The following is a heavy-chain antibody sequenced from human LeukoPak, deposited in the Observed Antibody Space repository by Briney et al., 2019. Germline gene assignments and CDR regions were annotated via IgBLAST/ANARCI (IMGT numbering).Heavy chain of an antibody. CDR1: GFTFSSYA. D-gene: IGHD3-22*01. V-gene: IGHV3-30-3*01. J-gene: IGHJ6*02. CDR3: AGLVVPYCYYYYGMDV. CDR2: ISYDGSNK. Sequence: PGGSLRLSCAASGFTFSSYAMHWVRQAPGKGLEWVAVISYDGSNKYYADPVKGRFTVSRDNSKNTLYLQMNSLRAEDTAVYYCAGLVVPYCYYYYGMDVWGQGTTVTVSS.